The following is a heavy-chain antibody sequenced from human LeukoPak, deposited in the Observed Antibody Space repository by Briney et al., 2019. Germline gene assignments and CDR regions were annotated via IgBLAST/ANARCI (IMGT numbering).Heavy chain of an antibody. CDR2: ISGSSGII. V-gene: IGHV3-48*02. CDR1: GFTFSSYN. CDR3: ARVGGWGSIDY. J-gene: IGHJ4*02. D-gene: IGHD3-16*01. Sequence: GGSLRLSCAASGFTFSSYNMNWVRQAPGKGREWVSYISGSSGIIFYADSVKGRFSISRDNAKNSLYLQMTSLRDEDTAVYYCARVGGWGSIDYWGQGTLVPSPQ.